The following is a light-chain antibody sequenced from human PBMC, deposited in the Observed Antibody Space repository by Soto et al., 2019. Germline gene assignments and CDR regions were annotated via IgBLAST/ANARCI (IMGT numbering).Light chain of an antibody. Sequence: EVVLTQSPGTLSLSPGEKATLSCRASQSISKYLAWYHQKPGQSPRLLIYDAVNRATGIPARFSGSGSGTDFTLTIGSLEPEDSGVYYCQQRINWPLTFGGGTRVEIK. V-gene: IGKV3-11*01. J-gene: IGKJ4*01. CDR2: DAV. CDR1: QSISKY. CDR3: QQRINWPLT.